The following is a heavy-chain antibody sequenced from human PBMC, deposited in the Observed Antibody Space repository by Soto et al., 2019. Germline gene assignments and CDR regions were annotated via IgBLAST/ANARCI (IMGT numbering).Heavy chain of an antibody. V-gene: IGHV4-39*01. J-gene: IGHJ6*03. Sequence: SETLSLTCTVSGGSISSSSYYWGWIRQPPGKGLEWIGSIYYSGSTYYNPSLKSRVTISVDPSKNQFSLKLISVTAADTAVYYCARHRFTPGDYYYYMDVCGKGTTVTVSS. CDR3: ARHRFTPGDYYYYMDV. CDR1: GGSISSSSYY. CDR2: IYYSGST.